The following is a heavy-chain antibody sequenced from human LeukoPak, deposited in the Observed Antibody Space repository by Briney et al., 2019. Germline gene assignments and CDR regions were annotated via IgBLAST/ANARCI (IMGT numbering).Heavy chain of an antibody. CDR3: AKALRSKNYYYYGMDV. Sequence: GGSLRLSCAASGVTLSDHHMDWVRRAPGKGLEWVSALSGSGGSTYYADSVKGRFTISRDNSKNTLYLQMNSLRAEDTAVYYCAKALRSKNYYYYGMDVWGQGTTVTVSS. CDR2: LSGSGGST. J-gene: IGHJ6*02. CDR1: GVTLSDHH. V-gene: IGHV3-23*01. D-gene: IGHD1-26*01.